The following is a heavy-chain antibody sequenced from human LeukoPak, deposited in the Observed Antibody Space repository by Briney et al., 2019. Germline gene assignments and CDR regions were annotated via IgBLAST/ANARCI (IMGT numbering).Heavy chain of an antibody. D-gene: IGHD5-18*01. CDR3: AKDRGYSTYYYYGMDV. V-gene: IGHV3-66*02. CDR1: GFTVNTNY. Sequence: GGSLRLSCAASGFTVNTNYMSWVRQAPGKGLEWVSIMHSVGTTYYADSVKGRFTFSRDNSKNMLYLQMNSLRAEDTAVYYCAKDRGYSTYYYYGMDVWGQGTTVTVSS. J-gene: IGHJ6*02. CDR2: MHSVGTT.